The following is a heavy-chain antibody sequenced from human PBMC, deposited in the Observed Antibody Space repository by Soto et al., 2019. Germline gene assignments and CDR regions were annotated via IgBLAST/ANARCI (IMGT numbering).Heavy chain of an antibody. D-gene: IGHD2-2*02. Sequence: QVQLVQSGAEVKKPGASVKVSCKASGYTFTSYGISWVRQAPGQGLEWMGWISAYNGNTNYAQKLQGRVTMTTDTSTSRAYMELGSLRSDDTAVYYCARDLDIVVVPAAIGVGYYYYGMDVWGQGTTVTVSS. CDR3: ARDLDIVVVPAAIGVGYYYYGMDV. CDR1: GYTFTSYG. V-gene: IGHV1-18*01. J-gene: IGHJ6*02. CDR2: ISAYNGNT.